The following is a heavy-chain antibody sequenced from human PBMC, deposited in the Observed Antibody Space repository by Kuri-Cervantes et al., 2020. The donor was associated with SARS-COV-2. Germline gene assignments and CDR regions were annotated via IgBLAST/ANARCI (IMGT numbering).Heavy chain of an antibody. V-gene: IGHV3-21*01. D-gene: IGHD3-22*01. Sequence: GALRLSCAASGFTFSSYNMNWVRQAPGKGLEWVSSISSSSSYIFYADSVKGRFTISRDNAKNSLYLQMNSLRAEDTAVYYCARGRTFYYDRDAFDIWGQGTMVTVSS. CDR1: GFTFSSYN. CDR2: ISSSSSYI. CDR3: ARGRTFYYDRDAFDI. J-gene: IGHJ3*02.